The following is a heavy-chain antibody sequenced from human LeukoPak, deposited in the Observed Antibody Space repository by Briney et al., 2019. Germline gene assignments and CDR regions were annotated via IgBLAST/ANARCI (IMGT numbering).Heavy chain of an antibody. V-gene: IGHV3-15*01. CDR2: IKSKTDGGTT. D-gene: IGHD2/OR15-2a*01. Sequence: GGSLRLSCAASGFTFSNAWMSWVRQAPGKGLEWVGRIKSKTDGGTTDYAAPVKGRFTISRDDSKNTLYLQMNSLKTEDTAVYYCAKFCNAVEYYYYYGMDVWGQGTTVTVSS. J-gene: IGHJ6*02. CDR1: GFTFSNAW. CDR3: AKFCNAVEYYYYYGMDV.